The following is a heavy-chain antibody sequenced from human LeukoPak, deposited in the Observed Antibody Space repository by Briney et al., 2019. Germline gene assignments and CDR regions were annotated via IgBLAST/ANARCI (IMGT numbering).Heavy chain of an antibody. CDR2: VHPNSGNT. CDR3: ARGPRNDP. J-gene: IGHJ5*02. D-gene: IGHD1-14*01. Sequence: ASVKVSCKTSGYPFTTLEINWVRQAAGQGLEWMGWVHPNSGNTAYAQKFQGRVTMTRDTSISTAYMELSGLRFADTAVYFCARGPRNDPWGQGTLVTVSS. V-gene: IGHV1-8*01. CDR1: GYPFTTLE.